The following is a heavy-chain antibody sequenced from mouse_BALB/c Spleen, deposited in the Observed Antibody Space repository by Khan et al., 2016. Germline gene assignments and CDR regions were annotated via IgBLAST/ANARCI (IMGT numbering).Heavy chain of an antibody. CDR2: INPDSSTT. V-gene: IGHV4-1*02. Sequence: EVKLLESGGGLVQPGGSLKLSCAASGFDFSSYWMSWVRQGPGKGLEWIGEINPDSSTTNYTPSLKDKFIISRDNAKNTPYLQMSRVRSEDTALYYCARAGYYEYLAYWGQGTLVTVAA. CDR3: ARAGYYEYLAY. J-gene: IGHJ3*01. D-gene: IGHD2-4*01. CDR1: GFDFSSYW.